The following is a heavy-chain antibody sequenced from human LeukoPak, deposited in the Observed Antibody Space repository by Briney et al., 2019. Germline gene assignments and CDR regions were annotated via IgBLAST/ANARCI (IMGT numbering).Heavy chain of an antibody. V-gene: IGHV6-1*01. CDR2: TYYRSKWFN. CDR3: ARGGSQWLLPHFDF. D-gene: IGHD6-19*01. CDR1: GDSVSSKNAA. J-gene: IGHJ4*02. Sequence: PSQTLSLTCAISGDSVSSKNAAWNWIRQSPSRGLEWLGRTYYRSKWFNEYAVPVKTRISINPDTSKNQVSLQLNSVTPEDTAVYYCARGGSQWLLPHFDFWGQGILVTVSS.